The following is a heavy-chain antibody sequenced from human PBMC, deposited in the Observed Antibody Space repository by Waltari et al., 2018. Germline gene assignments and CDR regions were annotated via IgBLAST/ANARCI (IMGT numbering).Heavy chain of an antibody. CDR2: IIPIFGTA. D-gene: IGHD2-8*01. Sequence: QVQLVQSGAEVKKPGSSVKVSCKASGGTFSSYAISWVRQAPGQGLGWMGGIIPIFGTANYAQKFQGRVTITADESTSTAYMELSSLRSEDTAVYYCAREQGYCTNGVCYHLRYFDYWGQGTLVTVSS. J-gene: IGHJ4*02. V-gene: IGHV1-69*12. CDR1: GGTFSSYA. CDR3: AREQGYCTNGVCYHLRYFDY.